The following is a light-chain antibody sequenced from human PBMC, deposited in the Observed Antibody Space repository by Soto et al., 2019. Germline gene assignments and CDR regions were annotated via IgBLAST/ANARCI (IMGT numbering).Light chain of an antibody. CDR1: QGIGSG. J-gene: IGKJ4*01. CDR3: QQANSFPLT. Sequence: DSQMSQSPSSVSASVGYRVTITCRASQGIGSGLAWYQQKPGKAPKVLIYAASSLQSGVPSRFSGSGSGTYFSLTISSLPPEDFATYHCQQANSFPLTFGGGTKVEIK. V-gene: IGKV1D-12*01. CDR2: AAS.